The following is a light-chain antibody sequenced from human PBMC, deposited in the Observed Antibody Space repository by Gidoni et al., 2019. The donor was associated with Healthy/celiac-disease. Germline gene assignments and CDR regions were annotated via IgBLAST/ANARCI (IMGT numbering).Light chain of an antibody. Sequence: DIQMTQSPSSLSASVGDRVTITCQASQDISNYLNWYQQKPGKAPKLLIYDASNLETGVPSRFSGSGSGTDFTFTISSLQPEDIATYYCQQYDNLAGTFXQXTKLEIK. CDR2: DAS. CDR3: QQYDNLAGT. J-gene: IGKJ2*01. CDR1: QDISNY. V-gene: IGKV1-33*01.